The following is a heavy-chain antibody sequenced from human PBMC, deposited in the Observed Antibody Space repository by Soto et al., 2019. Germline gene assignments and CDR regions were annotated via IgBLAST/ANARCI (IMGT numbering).Heavy chain of an antibody. CDR1: GGSISSGDYY. J-gene: IGHJ6*02. CDR3: ARDRVVVVAATGGNYYYGMDV. CDR2: IYYSGST. V-gene: IGHV4-30-4*01. Sequence: SETLSLTCTVSGGSISSGDYYWSWIRQPPGKGLEWIGYIYYSGSTYYNPSLKSRVTISVDTSKNQFSLKLSSVTAADTVVYYCARDRVVVVAATGGNYYYGMDVWGQGTAVTVSS. D-gene: IGHD2-15*01.